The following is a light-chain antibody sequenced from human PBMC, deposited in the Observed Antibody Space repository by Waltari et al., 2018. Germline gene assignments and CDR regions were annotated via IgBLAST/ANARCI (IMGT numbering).Light chain of an antibody. CDR3: MQALQTPWT. CDR1: QSLLHSNGYNY. V-gene: IGKV2-28*01. Sequence: DIVMTQSPLSLPVTPGEPASLPRRSSQSLLHSNGYNYLDWYLQKPGQSPQLLIYMGSNRASGGPDRFSGSGSGTVFTLKISRVEAEDVWVYYCMQALQTPWTFGQGTKVEIK. CDR2: MGS. J-gene: IGKJ1*01.